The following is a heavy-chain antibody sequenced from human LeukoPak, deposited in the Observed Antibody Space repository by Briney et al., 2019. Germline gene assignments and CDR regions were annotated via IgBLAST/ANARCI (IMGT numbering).Heavy chain of an antibody. J-gene: IGHJ4*02. CDR3: AKLVAANYYDSSGYLDY. V-gene: IGHV3-23*01. CDR2: ISGSGGST. D-gene: IGHD3-22*01. CDR1: GFPFTSYP. Sequence: GGSLTLPWAPSGFPFTSYPRSWVGQPPGKGLEWVSPISGSGGSTYYADSVKGRFTISRDNSKNTLYLQMNSLRAEDTAVYYCAKLVAANYYDSSGYLDYWGQGTLVTVSS.